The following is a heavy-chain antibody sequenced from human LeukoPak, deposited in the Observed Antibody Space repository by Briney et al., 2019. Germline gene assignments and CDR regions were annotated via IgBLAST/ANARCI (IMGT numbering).Heavy chain of an antibody. D-gene: IGHD7-27*01. CDR1: GFTFDDYA. Sequence: GGSLRLSCAASGFTFDDYAMHWVRQAPGKGLEWVAFIRYDGSNKYCADSVKGRFTISRDNAKNSLYLQMNSLRAEDTALYYCAKDINWGGGVYFDYWGQGTLVTVSS. CDR3: AKDINWGGGVYFDY. CDR2: IRYDGSNK. J-gene: IGHJ4*02. V-gene: IGHV3-30*02.